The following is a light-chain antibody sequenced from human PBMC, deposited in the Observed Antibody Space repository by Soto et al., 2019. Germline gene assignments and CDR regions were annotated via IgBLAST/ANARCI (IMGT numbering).Light chain of an antibody. V-gene: IGKV3D-20*02. CDR1: QSISSTY. Sequence: EIVLTQSPGTLSLSPGERATLSCRASQSISSTYLTWYHQRPGQAPRLLIYDASRRATGIPDRFSGSGSGTDFSLTISSLEPEDSAVYYCHQRQSWPRTFGQGTKVDIK. J-gene: IGKJ1*01. CDR2: DAS. CDR3: HQRQSWPRT.